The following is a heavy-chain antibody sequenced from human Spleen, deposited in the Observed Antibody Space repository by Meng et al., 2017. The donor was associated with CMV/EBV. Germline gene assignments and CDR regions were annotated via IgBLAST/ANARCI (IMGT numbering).Heavy chain of an antibody. CDR1: GYTFTSYG. V-gene: IGHV1-2*02. D-gene: IGHD2-15*01. Sequence: ASVKVSCKASGYTFTSYGISWVRQAPGQGLEWMGWINPNSGGTNFAQKFQGRVTRTRDTSISTAYMELSSLKSDDTAVYYCARGECSGGSCYSRVDDYYYGMDVWGQGTTVTVSS. CDR3: ARGECSGGSCYSRVDDYYYGMDV. CDR2: INPNSGGT. J-gene: IGHJ6*02.